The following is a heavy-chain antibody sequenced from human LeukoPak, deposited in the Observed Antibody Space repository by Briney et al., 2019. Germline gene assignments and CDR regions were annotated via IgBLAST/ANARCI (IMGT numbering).Heavy chain of an antibody. CDR3: ARQISLPQPHQSLDY. J-gene: IGHJ4*02. CDR1: GYTFTSYR. CDR2: ISAYNGNT. Sequence: GASVKVSCKASGYTFTSYRISWVRQPPGQGLEWMGCISAYNGNTNYAQKLQGRVTMTTDTSTSTAYMELRSLRSDDTAVYYCARQISLPQPHQSLDYWGQGTLVTVSS. V-gene: IGHV1-18*01.